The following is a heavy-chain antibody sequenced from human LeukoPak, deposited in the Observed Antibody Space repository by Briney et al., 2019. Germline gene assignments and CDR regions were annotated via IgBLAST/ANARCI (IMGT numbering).Heavy chain of an antibody. V-gene: IGHV4-61*01. CDR3: ARTSSSWRGYYYYYGMDV. D-gene: IGHD6-13*01. Sequence: PSETLSLTCTVSGGSVSSGSYYWSWIRQPPGKGLEWIGYIYYSGSTNYNPSLKSRVTISVDTSKNQFSLKPSSVTAADTAVYYCARTSSSWRGYYYYYGMDVWGQGTTVTVSS. CDR2: IYYSGST. CDR1: GGSVSSGSYY. J-gene: IGHJ6*02.